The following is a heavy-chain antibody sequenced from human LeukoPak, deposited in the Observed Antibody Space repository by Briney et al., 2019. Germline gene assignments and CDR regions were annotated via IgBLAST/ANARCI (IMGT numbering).Heavy chain of an antibody. CDR2: IYYSGST. J-gene: IGHJ4*02. Sequence: SETLSLTCTVSGGSVSSGSYYWSWIRQPPGKGLEWIGYIYYSGSTNYNPSLKSRVTISVDTSKNQFSLKLSSVTAADTAVYYCARVGYCSSTSCYAGDYWGQGTLVTVSS. D-gene: IGHD2-2*01. CDR3: ARVGYCSSTSCYAGDY. CDR1: GGSVSSGSYY. V-gene: IGHV4-61*01.